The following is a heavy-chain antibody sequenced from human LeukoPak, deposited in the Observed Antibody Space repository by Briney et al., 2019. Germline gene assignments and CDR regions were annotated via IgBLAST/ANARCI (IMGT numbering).Heavy chain of an antibody. V-gene: IGHV3-23*01. J-gene: IGHJ4*02. Sequence: GGSLRLSCAASGFTFSSYAMSWVRQAPGKGLEWVSAISGSGGSTYYADSVKGRFTISRDNSKNTLYLQMNSLRAEDTAVYYCARGTYDILTGYSPFDYWGQGTLVTVSS. CDR2: ISGSGGST. CDR3: ARGTYDILTGYSPFDY. CDR1: GFTFSSYA. D-gene: IGHD3-9*01.